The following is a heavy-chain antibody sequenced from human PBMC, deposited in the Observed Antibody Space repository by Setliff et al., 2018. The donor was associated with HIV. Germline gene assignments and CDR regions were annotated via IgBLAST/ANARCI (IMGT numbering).Heavy chain of an antibody. V-gene: IGHV4-34*01. CDR1: GGSFSGYY. CDR2: INHSGST. J-gene: IGHJ1*01. CDR3: ASYSSSWTSFQH. D-gene: IGHD6-13*01. Sequence: LSLTCAVYGGSFSGYYWSWIRQPPGKGLEWIGEINHSGSTNYNPSLKSRVTISVDTSKNQFSLKLSSVPAADTALYYCASYSSSWTSFQHWGQGTLVTVSS.